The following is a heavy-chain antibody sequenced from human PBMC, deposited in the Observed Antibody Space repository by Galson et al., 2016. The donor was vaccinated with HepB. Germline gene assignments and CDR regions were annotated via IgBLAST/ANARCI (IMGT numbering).Heavy chain of an antibody. D-gene: IGHD6-6*01. Sequence: SETLSLTCAVYGGSFSGYYWSWIRQPPGKGLAWIGEINHSETTSHNPSLKSRVTISGDKSKNQFSLKLSSVTAADTAVYYCARGGLIAARRVRWYFDLWGRGTLVTVSS. J-gene: IGHJ2*01. CDR3: ARGGLIAARRVRWYFDL. V-gene: IGHV4-34*01. CDR1: GGSFSGYY. CDR2: INHSETT.